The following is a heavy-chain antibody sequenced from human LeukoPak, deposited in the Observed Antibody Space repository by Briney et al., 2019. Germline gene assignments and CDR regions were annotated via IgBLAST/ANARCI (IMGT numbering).Heavy chain of an antibody. CDR3: ARKDYGDPNER. V-gene: IGHV4-39*01. J-gene: IGHJ4*02. Sequence: SETLSLTCTVSGGSISSSSYYWGWIRQPPGKGLEWMGSIYYSGSTYYNPSLKSRVTISVDTSKNQFSLKLSSVTAADTAVYYCARKDYGDPNERWGQGTLVTVSS. CDR2: IYYSGST. D-gene: IGHD4-17*01. CDR1: GGSISSSSYY.